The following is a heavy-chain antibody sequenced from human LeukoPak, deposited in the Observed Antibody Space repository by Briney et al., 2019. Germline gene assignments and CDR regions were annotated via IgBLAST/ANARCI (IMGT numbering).Heavy chain of an antibody. Sequence: GGFLRLSCAASGFTFSSYAMNWVRQAPGKGLEWVSGMSGSGASTYYADSVKGRFTISRDNSKNTLYLQMNSLRVEDTAIYYCAKDKGYSSSSGAYAFDIWGQGTMVTVSS. J-gene: IGHJ3*02. CDR3: AKDKGYSSSSGAYAFDI. D-gene: IGHD6-6*01. V-gene: IGHV3-23*01. CDR1: GFTFSSYA. CDR2: MSGSGAST.